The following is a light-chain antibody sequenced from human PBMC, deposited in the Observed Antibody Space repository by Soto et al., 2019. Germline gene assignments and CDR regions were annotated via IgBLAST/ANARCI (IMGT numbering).Light chain of an antibody. CDR3: SSYAGINNLGV. V-gene: IGLV2-8*01. Sequence: QSALTQPPSASGSPGQSVTISCTGTSSDVGGYEYVSWYQQHPGKAPKLMIFEVNKRPSGVPDRFSGSKSGNTASLTVSGLQAEDEADYYCSSYAGINNLGVFGTGTKLTVL. CDR1: SSDVGGYEY. CDR2: EVN. J-gene: IGLJ1*01.